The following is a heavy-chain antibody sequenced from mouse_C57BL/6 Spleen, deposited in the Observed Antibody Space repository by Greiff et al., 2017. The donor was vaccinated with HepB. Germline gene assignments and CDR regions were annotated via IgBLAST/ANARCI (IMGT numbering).Heavy chain of an antibody. CDR3: ARNYGSSYNYAMDY. Sequence: EVQRVESGPGLVKPSQSLSLTCSVTGYSITSGYYWNWIRQFPGNKLEWMGYISYDGSNNYNPSLKNRISITRDTSKNQFFLKLNSVTTEDTATYYCARNYGSSYNYAMDYWGQGTSVTVSS. CDR1: GYSITSGYY. CDR2: ISYDGSN. D-gene: IGHD1-1*01. V-gene: IGHV3-6*01. J-gene: IGHJ4*01.